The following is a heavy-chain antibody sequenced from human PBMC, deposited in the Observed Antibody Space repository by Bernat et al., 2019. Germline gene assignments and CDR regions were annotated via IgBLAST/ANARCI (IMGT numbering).Heavy chain of an antibody. D-gene: IGHD3-22*01. V-gene: IGHV2-5*02. CDR2: IYWDDDK. J-gene: IGHJ4*02. CDR1: GFSLTTNGVG. CDR3: AHRLYLQGYWKYGRFDY. Sequence: QITLKESGPTLVNPTQTLTLTCTFSGFSLTTNGVGVGWIRQPPGKALEWLALIYWDDDKRYSPSLKSRLTLTKDTSRNQVVLSIPHMDPDGTGTYYCAHRLYLQGYWKYGRFDYWGQGTQVTVSS.